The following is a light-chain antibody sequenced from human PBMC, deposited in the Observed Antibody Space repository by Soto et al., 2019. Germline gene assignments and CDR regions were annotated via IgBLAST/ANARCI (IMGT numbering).Light chain of an antibody. J-gene: IGKJ1*01. V-gene: IGKV1-9*01. Sequence: DIHLTQSQSLLSASVGDRVTITCRASQGISSYLAWYQQKPGKAPKLLIYAASTLQSGVPSRFSGRRSGTEFTLTISSLQPEDFASYYCLQDYGDSWTFGQGTKVDI. CDR3: LQDYGDSWT. CDR1: QGISSY. CDR2: AAS.